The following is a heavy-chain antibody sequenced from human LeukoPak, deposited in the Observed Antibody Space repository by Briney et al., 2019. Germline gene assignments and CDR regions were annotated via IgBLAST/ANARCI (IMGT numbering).Heavy chain of an antibody. CDR3: AKDYGGNSGPWFDP. Sequence: GGSLRLSCAASGFTFSSYAMSWVRQAPGKGLKWVSAISGSGGSTYYADSVKGRFTISRDNSKNTLYLQMNSLRAEDTAVYYCAKDYGGNSGPWFDPWGQGTLVTVSS. J-gene: IGHJ5*02. CDR2: ISGSGGST. V-gene: IGHV3-23*01. D-gene: IGHD4-23*01. CDR1: GFTFSSYA.